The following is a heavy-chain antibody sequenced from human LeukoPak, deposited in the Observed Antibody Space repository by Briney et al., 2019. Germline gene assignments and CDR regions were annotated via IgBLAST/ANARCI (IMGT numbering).Heavy chain of an antibody. CDR1: GSSFTSFW. V-gene: IGHV5-51*01. J-gene: IGHJ4*02. CDR3: ARSESSSWYSDY. Sequence: GESLKISCKGSGSSFTSFWIGWVRQMPGKGLEWMGIIYPGDSDTRYSPSFQGQVTISADKSINTAYLQWNSLKASDTAMYYCARSESSSWYSDYWGQGTLVTVNS. D-gene: IGHD6-19*01. CDR2: IYPGDSDT.